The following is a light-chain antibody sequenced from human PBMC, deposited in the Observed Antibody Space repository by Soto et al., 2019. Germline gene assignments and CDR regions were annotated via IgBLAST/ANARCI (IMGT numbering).Light chain of an antibody. Sequence: QSALTQPASVSGSPGQSIAISCTGTSSDVGGYNYVTWYQQHPGKAPKLMIYDVSNRPSGVSDRFSGSKSGNTASLTISGLQAEDEGDYYCNSYTRSSTYVLGTGTKVTVL. J-gene: IGLJ1*01. CDR2: DVS. V-gene: IGLV2-14*03. CDR1: SSDVGGYNY. CDR3: NSYTRSSTYV.